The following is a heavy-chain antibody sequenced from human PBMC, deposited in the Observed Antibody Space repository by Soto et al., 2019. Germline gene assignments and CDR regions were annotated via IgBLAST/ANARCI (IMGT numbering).Heavy chain of an antibody. J-gene: IGHJ6*02. CDR3: ARLVGATHGMDV. CDR2: IYPCDSDS. CDR1: GYRCTNYW. V-gene: IGHV5-51*01. Sequence: XESLKSSFENAGYRCTNYWLAWVRQMPGKGLEWMGIIYPCDSDSRYSPSFQGQVTISADKSFSTAYLQWSSLKASDTAIYYCARLVGATHGMDVWGQGTTVTVSS. D-gene: IGHD2-15*01.